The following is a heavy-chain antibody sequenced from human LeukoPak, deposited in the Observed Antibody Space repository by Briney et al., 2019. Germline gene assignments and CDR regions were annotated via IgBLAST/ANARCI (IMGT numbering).Heavy chain of an antibody. V-gene: IGHV3-30-3*01. Sequence: GRSLRLSCAASRFTFSNYAMHWVRQAPGKGLEWMAVISSDGNNKYDADSVKGRFTISRDNAKNTLYLQMNSLRVEDMAVYYCARIIVGATGIDYWGQGTLVTVSS. CDR3: ARIIVGATGIDY. D-gene: IGHD1-26*01. CDR1: RFTFSNYA. J-gene: IGHJ4*02. CDR2: ISSDGNNK.